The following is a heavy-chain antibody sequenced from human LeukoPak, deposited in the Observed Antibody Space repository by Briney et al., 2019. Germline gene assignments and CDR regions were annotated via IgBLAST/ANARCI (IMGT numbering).Heavy chain of an antibody. CDR2: INPNSGGT. CDR1: RYTFTVFY. J-gene: IGHJ4*02. Sequence: ASVKVSCKASRYTFTVFYMHWVRQAPGQGLEWMGWINPNSGGTNYAQKFQGRVTMTRDTSTSTVYMELSRLRSDDTAVYYCARSKVYPNDYWGQGTLVTVSS. D-gene: IGHD1-14*01. CDR3: ARSKVYPNDY. V-gene: IGHV1-2*02.